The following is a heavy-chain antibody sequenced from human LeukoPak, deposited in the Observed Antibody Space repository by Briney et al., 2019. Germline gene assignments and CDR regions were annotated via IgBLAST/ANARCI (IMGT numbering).Heavy chain of an antibody. CDR3: ARDLGYGSGSPHFDY. J-gene: IGHJ4*02. D-gene: IGHD3-10*01. CDR2: IIPIFGTA. V-gene: IGHV1-69*05. Sequence: SVKVSCKASGGTFSSYAISWVRQAPGQGLEWMGGIIPIFGTANYAQKFQGRVTITTDESTSTAYMELSSLRSEDTAVYYCARDLGYGSGSPHFDYWGQGTLVTVSS. CDR1: GGTFSSYA.